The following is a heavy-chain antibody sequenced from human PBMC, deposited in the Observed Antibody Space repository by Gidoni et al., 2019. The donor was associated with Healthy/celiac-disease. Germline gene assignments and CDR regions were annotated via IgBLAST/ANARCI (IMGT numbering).Heavy chain of an antibody. CDR2: ISGSGGST. Sequence: EVQLLESGGGLVQPGGSLRLSCADSGFTFSSYAMGWVRQAPGKGLEWVSAISGSGGSTYYADSVKGRFTSSRDKSKNTLYLQMNSMRAEDTAVYYCAKDRHYYDSSGYAYWGQGTLVTVSS. J-gene: IGHJ4*02. D-gene: IGHD3-22*01. CDR1: GFTFSSYA. V-gene: IGHV3-23*01. CDR3: AKDRHYYDSSGYAY.